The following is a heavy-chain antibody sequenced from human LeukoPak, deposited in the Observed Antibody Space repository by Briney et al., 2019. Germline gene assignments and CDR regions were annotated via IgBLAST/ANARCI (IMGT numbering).Heavy chain of an antibody. V-gene: IGHV4-61*02. CDR3: ARLQKSRAVGAFDI. J-gene: IGHJ3*02. CDR2: IYTSGRT. D-gene: IGHD4-11*01. CDR1: GDSISSGSYY. Sequence: SETLSLTCTVSGDSISSGSYYWSWIRQPAGKGLEWIGRIYTSGRTNYNPSLKSRVTISVDTSKNQFSLKLSSVTAADTAVYYCARLQKSRAVGAFDIWGQGTMVTVSS.